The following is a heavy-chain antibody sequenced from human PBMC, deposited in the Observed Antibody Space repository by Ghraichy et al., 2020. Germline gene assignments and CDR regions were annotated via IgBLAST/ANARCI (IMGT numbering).Heavy chain of an antibody. D-gene: IGHD3-16*02. CDR2: INHSGST. Sequence: SETLSLTCAVYGGSFSRYYWSWIRQPPGKGLEWIGEINHSGSTNYNPSLKSRVTISVDTSKNQFSLKLSSVTAADTAVYYCARILEYDYVWGSYRLFDYWGQGTLVTVSS. J-gene: IGHJ4*02. V-gene: IGHV4-34*01. CDR1: GGSFSRYY. CDR3: ARILEYDYVWGSYRLFDY.